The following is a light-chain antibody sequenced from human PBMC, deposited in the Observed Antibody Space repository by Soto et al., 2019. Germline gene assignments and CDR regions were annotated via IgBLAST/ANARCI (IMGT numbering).Light chain of an antibody. V-gene: IGLV2-8*01. CDR2: QVS. Sequence: QSVLTQPPSASGSPGQSVTISCTGTSSDVGASEYVSWYQQHPGKAPKLMIYQVSKRPSGVPDRFSGSRSGNTASLTVSGLQAEDEADYYCTSYTSSYIFVLGGGTKATVL. J-gene: IGLJ1*01. CDR3: TSYTSSYIFV. CDR1: SSDVGASEY.